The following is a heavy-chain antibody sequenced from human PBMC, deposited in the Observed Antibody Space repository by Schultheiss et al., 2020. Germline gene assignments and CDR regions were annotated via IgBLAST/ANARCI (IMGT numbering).Heavy chain of an antibody. CDR2: IYYSGST. Sequence: SETLSLTCTVSGGSISSSSYYWGWIRQPPGKGLEWIGSIYYSGSTYYNPSLKSRVTISVDKSKNQFSLKLSSVTAADTAVYYCAREGGYGDYGFDYWGQGTLVTVSS. J-gene: IGHJ4*02. D-gene: IGHD4-17*01. CDR1: GGSISSSSYY. CDR3: AREGGYGDYGFDY. V-gene: IGHV4-39*07.